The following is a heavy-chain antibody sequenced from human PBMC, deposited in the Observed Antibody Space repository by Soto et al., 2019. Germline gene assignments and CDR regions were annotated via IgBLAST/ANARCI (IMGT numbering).Heavy chain of an antibody. D-gene: IGHD3-10*01. Sequence: QVQLVQSGAEVKKPGASVKVSCKASGHTFTGHYMHWVRQAPGQGLEWMGWINPNSVGTNYAQKFQGRVTTTRDTSISTAYMELSRLRSDDTAVYYCAREPMVRAAHGFDIWGQGTMVTVSS. CDR2: INPNSVGT. CDR3: AREPMVRAAHGFDI. CDR1: GHTFTGHY. J-gene: IGHJ3*02. V-gene: IGHV1-2*02.